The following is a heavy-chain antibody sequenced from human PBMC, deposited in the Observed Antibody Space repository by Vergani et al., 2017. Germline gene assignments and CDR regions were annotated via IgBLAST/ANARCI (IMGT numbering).Heavy chain of an antibody. CDR1: GDSFRSNKW. J-gene: IGHJ3*02. V-gene: IGHV4-4*03. Sequence: QVQLQESGPGLVKPPGTLSLTCAVSGDSFRSNKWWTWVRQSPGKTLEWIGEISHSGSTNYNPSLKGRVTLSLDTSKNQFSLRLSSVTAADTAVYYCARDPKSYCSGGSCFSVWGGFGIWGRGATVTVSS. CDR3: ARDPKSYCSGGSCFSVWGGFGI. CDR2: ISHSGST. D-gene: IGHD2-15*01.